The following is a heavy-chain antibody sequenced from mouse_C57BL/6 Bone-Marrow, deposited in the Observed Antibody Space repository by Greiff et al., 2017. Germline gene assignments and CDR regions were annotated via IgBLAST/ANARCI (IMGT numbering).Heavy chain of an antibody. CDR1: GFTFTDYY. CDR3: ARDRYYGYRYYYAMDY. J-gene: IGHJ4*01. D-gene: IGHD2-2*01. V-gene: IGHV7-3*01. Sequence: DVKLQESGGGLVQPGGSLSLSCAASGFTFTDYYMSWVRQPPGKALEWLGFIRNKANGYTTEYSASVKGRFTISRDNSQSILYLQMNALRAEDSATYYCARDRYYGYRYYYAMDYWGQGTSVTVSS. CDR2: IRNKANGYTT.